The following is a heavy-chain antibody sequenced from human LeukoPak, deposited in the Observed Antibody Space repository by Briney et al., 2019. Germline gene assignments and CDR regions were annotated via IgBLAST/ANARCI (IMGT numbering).Heavy chain of an antibody. CDR1: GGSFSGYY. CDR2: INHSGST. CDR3: ARHTYYDILTGQRLGMDV. V-gene: IGHV4-34*01. J-gene: IGHJ6*02. Sequence: SETLSLTCAVYGGSFSGYYWSWIRQPPGKGLEWIGEINHSGSTSYNPSLKSRVTISVDTSKNQFSLKLSSVTAADTAVYYCARHTYYDILTGQRLGMDVWGQGTTVTVSS. D-gene: IGHD3-9*01.